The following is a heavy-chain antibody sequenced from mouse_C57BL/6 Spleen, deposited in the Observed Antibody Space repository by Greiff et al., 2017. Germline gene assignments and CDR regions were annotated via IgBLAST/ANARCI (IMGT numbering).Heavy chain of an antibody. Sequence: VQLKESGPELVKPGDSVKISCKASGYSFTGYFMNWVMQSHGKSLEWIGRINPYNGDTFYNQKFKGKATLTIDKSSSTAHMELRSLTSEDSAVYYCARSKITQYYFDYWGQGTTLTVSS. CDR3: ARSKITQYYFDY. D-gene: IGHD1-1*01. V-gene: IGHV1-20*01. J-gene: IGHJ2*01. CDR2: INPYNGDT. CDR1: GYSFTGYF.